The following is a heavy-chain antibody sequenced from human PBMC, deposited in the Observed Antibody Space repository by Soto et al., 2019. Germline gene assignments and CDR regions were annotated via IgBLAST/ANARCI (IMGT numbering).Heavy chain of an antibody. CDR2: INHSGST. CDR1: GGSFSGYY. CDR3: ARAPIGYDSEWFDP. J-gene: IGHJ5*02. V-gene: IGHV4-34*01. Sequence: QVQLQQWGAGLLKPSETLSLTCAVYGGSFSGYYWSWIRQPPGKGLEWIGEINHSGSTNYNPSLKSRVTISVDTSKNQFSLKLSSVTAAYTAVYYCARAPIGYDSEWFDPWGQGTLVTVSS. D-gene: IGHD5-12*01.